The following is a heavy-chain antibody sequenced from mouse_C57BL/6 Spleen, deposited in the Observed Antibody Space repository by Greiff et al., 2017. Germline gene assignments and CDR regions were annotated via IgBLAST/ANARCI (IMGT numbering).Heavy chain of an antibody. CDR2: IDPENGDT. J-gene: IGHJ3*01. D-gene: IGHD2-4*01. Sequence: VQLQQSGAELVRPGASVKLSCTASGFNIKDDYMHWVKQRPEQGLEWIGWIDPENGDTEYASKFQGKATITADTSSNTAYLQLSSLTSEDTAVYYCTTGYDYVPWFAYGGQGTLVTVSA. V-gene: IGHV14-4*01. CDR3: TTGYDYVPWFAY. CDR1: GFNIKDDY.